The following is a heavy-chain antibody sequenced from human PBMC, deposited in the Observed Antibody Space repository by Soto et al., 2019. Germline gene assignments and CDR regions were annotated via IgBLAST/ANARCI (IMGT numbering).Heavy chain of an antibody. J-gene: IGHJ4*02. CDR2: ISKSDYT. Sequence: GGSLRLSCTVSGFAFNNYGINWVRQAPGKGLEWVSSISKSDYTYYSDSVKGRFAISRDNAKSSVSLQMNTLRVEDTAVYYCAREDSIIIPAVSDFWGQGTLVTVS. D-gene: IGHD2-2*01. CDR1: GFAFNNYG. V-gene: IGHV3-21*01. CDR3: AREDSIIIPAVSDF.